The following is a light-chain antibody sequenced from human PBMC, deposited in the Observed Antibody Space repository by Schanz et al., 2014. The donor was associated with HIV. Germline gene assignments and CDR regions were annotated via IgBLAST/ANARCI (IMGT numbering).Light chain of an antibody. V-gene: IGLV2-14*03. CDR1: SSDVGAYNS. CDR3: CSYSRVGTPHYV. CDR2: GDN. J-gene: IGLJ1*01. Sequence: QSALTQPRSVSGSPGQSVTISCTGTSSDVGAYNSVSWWQQQYPGKAPKVLIHGDNNRPSGVSPRFSASKSGITASLTISGLQADDEGDYYCCSYSRVGTPHYVFGTGTKLTVL.